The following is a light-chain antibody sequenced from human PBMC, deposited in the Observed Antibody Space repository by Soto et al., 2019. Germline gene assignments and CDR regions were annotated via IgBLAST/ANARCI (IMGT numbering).Light chain of an antibody. J-gene: IGKJ1*01. CDR1: QRVSSTY. CDR3: QQYGSPPWT. CDR2: GTS. Sequence: IVLMQSPDTLSLSPVERATLSGRASQRVSSTYLAWYQQKPGQAPRLLIYGTSSRATGIPTRFSGSGSGTDFTLTISRLEPEDFAVYYCQQYGSPPWTFGQGTKVDIK. V-gene: IGKV3-20*01.